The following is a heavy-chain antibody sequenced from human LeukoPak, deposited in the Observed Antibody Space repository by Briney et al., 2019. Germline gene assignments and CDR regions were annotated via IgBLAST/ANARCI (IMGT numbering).Heavy chain of an antibody. V-gene: IGHV1-46*01. D-gene: IGHD5-24*01. J-gene: IGHJ3*02. Sequence: ASVKVSCKASGYTFTSYYMHWVRQAPGQGLEWMGWMNPNSGNTGYAQKFQGRVTMTGDTSTSTVYMELSSLRSEDTAVYYCARVRDGYNDAYDIWGQGTMVTVTS. CDR1: GYTFTSYY. CDR3: ARVRDGYNDAYDI. CDR2: MNPNSGNT.